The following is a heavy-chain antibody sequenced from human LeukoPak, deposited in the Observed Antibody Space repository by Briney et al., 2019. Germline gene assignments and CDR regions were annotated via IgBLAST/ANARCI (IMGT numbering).Heavy chain of an antibody. CDR3: ARLAARRNYYYYYYMDV. J-gene: IGHJ6*03. CDR1: GGSISSSSYY. D-gene: IGHD2-15*01. CDR2: IYYSGST. Sequence: PSETLSLTCTVSGGSISSSSYYWGWIRQPPGKGLEWIGSIYYSGSTYYNPSLKSRVTISVDTSKNQFSLKLSSVTAADTAVYYCARLAARRNYYYYYYMDVWGKGTTVTISS. V-gene: IGHV4-39*07.